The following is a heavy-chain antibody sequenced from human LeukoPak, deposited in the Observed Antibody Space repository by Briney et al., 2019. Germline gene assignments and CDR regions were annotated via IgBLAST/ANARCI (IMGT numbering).Heavy chain of an antibody. J-gene: IGHJ4*02. Sequence: SETLSLTCAVYGGSFSGYYWSWIRQPPGKGLEWIGEINHSGSTNYNPSLKSRVTISVDTSKNQFSLKLSSVTAVDTAVCYCARGQGSELLWFGELRLEFDYWGQGTLVTVSS. CDR1: GGSFSGYY. CDR3: ARGQGSELLWFGELRLEFDY. CDR2: INHSGST. D-gene: IGHD3-10*01. V-gene: IGHV4-34*01.